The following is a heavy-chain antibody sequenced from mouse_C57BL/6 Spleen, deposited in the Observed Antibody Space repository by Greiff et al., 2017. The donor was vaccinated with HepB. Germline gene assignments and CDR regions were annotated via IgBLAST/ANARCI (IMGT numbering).Heavy chain of an antibody. J-gene: IGHJ1*03. Sequence: EVQLQQSGPELVKPGASVKMSCKASGYTFTDYNMYWVKQSHGKSLEWIGYINPNNGGTSYNQKFKGKATLTVNKSSSTAYMELRSLTSEDSAVYYCARSNLYYGSSYWYFDVWGTGTTLTVSS. CDR3: ARSNLYYGSSYWYFDV. D-gene: IGHD1-1*01. V-gene: IGHV1-22*01. CDR1: GYTFTDYN. CDR2: INPNNGGT.